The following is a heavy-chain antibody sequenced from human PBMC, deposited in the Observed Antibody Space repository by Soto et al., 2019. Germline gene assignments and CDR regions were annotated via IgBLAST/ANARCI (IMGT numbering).Heavy chain of an antibody. CDR1: GGSISDYY. D-gene: IGHD2-15*01. J-gene: IGHJ3*02. V-gene: IGHV4-34*01. CDR2: INHSGST. CDR3: ASYCSGGSCYRDAFDI. Sequence: AETLSLTCAVYGGSISDYYWSWIRQPPGKGLEWIGEINHSGSTNYNPSLKSRVTISVDTSKNPFSLKLSSVTAADTAVYYCASYCSGGSCYRDAFDIWGQGTMVTVSS.